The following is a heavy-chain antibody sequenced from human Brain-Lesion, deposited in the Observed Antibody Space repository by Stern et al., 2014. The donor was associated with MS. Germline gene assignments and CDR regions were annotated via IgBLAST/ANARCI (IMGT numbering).Heavy chain of an antibody. V-gene: IGHV3-30*16. D-gene: IGHD4-17*01. CDR2: ISYDGSDN. CDR1: GFTFSYHA. Sequence: DQLVESGGSVVQPGRSLRLSCAASGFTFSYHAMHWVRQAPGKGLEWAAVISYDGSDNYYAGSVKGRFTLSRDNSKNTLYLQMNSLRAEDTAVYYCARGGAVTSSEYYFDYWGQGTLVTVSS. J-gene: IGHJ4*02. CDR3: ARGGAVTSSEYYFDY.